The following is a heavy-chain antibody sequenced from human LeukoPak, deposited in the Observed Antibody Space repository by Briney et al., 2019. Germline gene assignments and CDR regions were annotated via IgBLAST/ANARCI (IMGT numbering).Heavy chain of an antibody. J-gene: IGHJ6*02. CDR2: ISAYNGNT. D-gene: IGHD3-3*01. CDR3: ARGPYDFWSGYYIPPSYYGMDV. Sequence: ASVKVSCKASGYTFTSYGISWVRQAPGQGLEWMGWISAYNGNTNYAQKLQGRVTMTTDTSTSTAYMELRSLRSDDTVVYYCARGPYDFWSGYYIPPSYYGMDVWGQGTTVTVSS. CDR1: GYTFTSYG. V-gene: IGHV1-18*01.